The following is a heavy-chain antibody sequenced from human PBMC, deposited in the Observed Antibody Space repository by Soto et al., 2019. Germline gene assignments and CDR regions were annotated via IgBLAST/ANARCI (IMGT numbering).Heavy chain of an antibody. J-gene: IGHJ4*02. CDR1: GYTFTGYY. CDR3: ARESTYSSGWYYFDY. V-gene: IGHV1-2*04. D-gene: IGHD6-19*01. CDR2: INPNSGGT. Sequence: GASVKVSCKASGYTFTGYYMHWVRQAPGQGLEWMGWINPNSGGTNYAQKFQGWVTMTRDTSISTAYMELSRLRSDDTAVYYCARESTYSSGWYYFDYWGQGTLVTSPQ.